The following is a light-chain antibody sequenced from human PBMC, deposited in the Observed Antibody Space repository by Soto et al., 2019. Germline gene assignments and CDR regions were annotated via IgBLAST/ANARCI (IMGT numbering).Light chain of an antibody. J-gene: IGLJ1*01. V-gene: IGLV1-47*02. CDR1: SSEVGGYNY. Sequence: QSVLTQPAYVSGSPGQSITISCTGTSSEVGGYNYFYWYQHLPGTAPKLLIYTNNQRPSGVPARLSGSKSGTSASLAISGLRSEDEADYYCASWDGSLSGHGFGTGTTVTVL. CDR3: ASWDGSLSGHG. CDR2: TNN.